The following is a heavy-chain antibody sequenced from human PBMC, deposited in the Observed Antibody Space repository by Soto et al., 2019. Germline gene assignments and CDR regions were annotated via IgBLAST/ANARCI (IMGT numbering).Heavy chain of an antibody. CDR2: IYYNGTT. Sequence: KTSETLSLTCTVSPDSITSSGYYWGWIRQTPGKGLEWIGSIYYNGTTYYNPSLKSRVFISVGTSKDQFSLRLKSVTVADTATFYCVRHEVAVSGAYNMDVWGRGTTVTVSS. V-gene: IGHV4-39*01. CDR1: PDSITSSGYY. CDR3: VRHEVAVSGAYNMDV. J-gene: IGHJ6*02. D-gene: IGHD3-22*01.